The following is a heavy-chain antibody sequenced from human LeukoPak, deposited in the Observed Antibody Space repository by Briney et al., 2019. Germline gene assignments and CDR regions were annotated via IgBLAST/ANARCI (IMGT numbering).Heavy chain of an antibody. CDR1: GGSISSSSYY. J-gene: IGHJ4*02. Sequence: PSETLSLTCTVSGGSISSSSYYWGWIRQPPGKGLEWIGSIYHSGSTYYNPSLKSRVTISVDTSKNQFSLKLSSVTAADTAVYYCARGRGDGYNYFDYWGQGTLVTVSS. CDR3: ARGRGDGYNYFDY. D-gene: IGHD5-24*01. CDR2: IYHSGST. V-gene: IGHV4-39*07.